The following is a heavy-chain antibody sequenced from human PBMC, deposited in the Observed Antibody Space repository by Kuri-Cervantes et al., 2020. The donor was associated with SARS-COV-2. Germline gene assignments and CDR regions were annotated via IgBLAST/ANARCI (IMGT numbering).Heavy chain of an antibody. V-gene: IGHV1-69*13. CDR1: GGTLRSYA. D-gene: IGHD2-15*01. CDR2: IIPIFGTA. CDR3: ARMGWGYCSGGSCHYYYYYMDV. Sequence: SVQVSCKASGGTLRSYAISWVRHAPGQGLEWMGVIIPIFGTANYAQKFQGRVTITADEPTSTAYMELSSLRSEDTAVYYCARMGWGYCSGGSCHYYYYYMDVWGKGTTVTVSS. J-gene: IGHJ6*03.